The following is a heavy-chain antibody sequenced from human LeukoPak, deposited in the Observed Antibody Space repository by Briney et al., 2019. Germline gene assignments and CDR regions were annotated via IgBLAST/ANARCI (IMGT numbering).Heavy chain of an antibody. CDR2: IYYSGST. CDR3: ASGLRYFDWLYSGHGAVDY. V-gene: IGHV4-30-4*01. Sequence: PSETLSLTCTVSGGSISSGDYYWSWIRQPPGKGLEWIGYIYYSGSTYYNPSLKSRVTISVDTSKNQFSLKLSSVTAADTAVYYCASGLRYFDWLYSGHGAVDYWGQGTLVTVSS. D-gene: IGHD3-9*01. CDR1: GGSISSGDYY. J-gene: IGHJ4*02.